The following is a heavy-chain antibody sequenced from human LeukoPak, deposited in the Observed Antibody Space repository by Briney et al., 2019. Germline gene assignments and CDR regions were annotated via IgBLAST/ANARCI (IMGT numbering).Heavy chain of an antibody. Sequence: GASVQVSCLASGYTFTSYAMHWVRQAPGQRREGVGWINAGNGNTKYSQKFQGRVTITRDTSASTAYMELSSLRSEDTAVYYCARVRGGGSSPRVYYFDYWGQGTLVTVSS. D-gene: IGHD2-15*01. CDR2: INAGNGNT. CDR1: GYTFTSYA. V-gene: IGHV1-3*01. CDR3: ARVRGGGSSPRVYYFDY. J-gene: IGHJ4*02.